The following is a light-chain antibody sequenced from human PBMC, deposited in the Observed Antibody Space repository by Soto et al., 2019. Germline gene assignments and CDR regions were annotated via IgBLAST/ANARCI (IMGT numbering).Light chain of an antibody. Sequence: EIRMPQSTGTLSVSPGEGATLSWTASQSVNLNLAWYQQKPGQPPRLLLYGASTRATGIPVRFSGSVYGTDFNLTISRLETEDFAVYYCQQYGSSPRTFGQGTKVDI. J-gene: IGKJ1*01. CDR2: GAS. CDR3: QQYGSSPRT. V-gene: IGKV3-20*01. CDR1: QSVNLN.